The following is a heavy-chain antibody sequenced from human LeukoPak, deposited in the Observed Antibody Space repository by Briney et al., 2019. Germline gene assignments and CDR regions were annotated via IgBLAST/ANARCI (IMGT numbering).Heavy chain of an antibody. CDR1: GGSISIGTYY. J-gene: IGHJ4*02. CDR2: IWNSGST. Sequence: MASETLSLTCSVSGGSISIGTYYWSWIRQPPGKGLEWIGYIWNSGSTKYNPSLKSRVTVSVDTSKNQFSLKLSSVTAADTAVYYCAREAADYNSGIRPSDSGGQGTLDTVSS. CDR3: AREAADYNSGIRPSDS. D-gene: IGHD3-10*01. V-gene: IGHV4-61*01.